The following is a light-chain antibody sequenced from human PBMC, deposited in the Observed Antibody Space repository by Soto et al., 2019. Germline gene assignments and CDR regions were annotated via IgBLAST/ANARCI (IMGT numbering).Light chain of an antibody. CDR1: QSVGSS. CDR3: QQYGSTPLT. V-gene: IGKV3-11*01. Sequence: EIVLTQSPATLSLSPGERATLSCRASQSVGSSLAWYQQRPGQAPRLLIYDAFIRATGIPARFSGSGSGTEFTLTISSLQPEDFAVYYCQQYGSTPLTFGGGTKVDIK. J-gene: IGKJ4*01. CDR2: DAF.